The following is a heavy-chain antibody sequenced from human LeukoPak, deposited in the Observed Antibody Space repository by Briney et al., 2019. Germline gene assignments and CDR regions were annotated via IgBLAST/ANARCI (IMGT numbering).Heavy chain of an antibody. V-gene: IGHV3-21*01. D-gene: IGHD6-19*01. CDR3: AREDGEPGIAVAGLDY. CDR2: ISSSSSYI. J-gene: IGHJ4*02. CDR1: GFTFSSYS. Sequence: PGGSLRLSCAASGFTFSSYSMNWVRQAPGKGLEWVSSISSSSSYIYYAASVKGRFTISRDNAKNSLYLQMNSLRAEDTAVYYCAREDGEPGIAVAGLDYWGQGTLVTVSS.